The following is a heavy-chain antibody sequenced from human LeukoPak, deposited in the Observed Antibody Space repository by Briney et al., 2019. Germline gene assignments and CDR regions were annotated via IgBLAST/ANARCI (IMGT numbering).Heavy chain of an antibody. CDR2: IYSGGST. CDR3: AKANYYDSSGPIHFDY. J-gene: IGHJ4*02. V-gene: IGHV3-53*01. CDR1: GFTVSSNY. Sequence: GGSLRLSCAASGFTVSSNYMSWVRQAPGKGLEWVSVIYSGGSTYYADSVKGRFTISRDNSKNTLYLQMNSLRAEDTAVYYCAKANYYDSSGPIHFDYWGQGTLVTVSS. D-gene: IGHD3-22*01.